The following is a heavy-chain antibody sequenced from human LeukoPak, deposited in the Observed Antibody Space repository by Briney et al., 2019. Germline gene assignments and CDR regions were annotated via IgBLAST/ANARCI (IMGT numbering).Heavy chain of an antibody. Sequence: GRSLRLSCAASGFTFSGFGMHWVRQAPGKGLEWVAVIWYDGSNKDYADSVKGRFTISRDNSKNTLFLQMNSLRAEDTAVYYCAKDDSSMIRGFYFWGQGILVTVSS. J-gene: IGHJ4*02. CDR2: IWYDGSNK. D-gene: IGHD3-10*01. CDR1: GFTFSGFG. V-gene: IGHV3-33*06. CDR3: AKDDSSMIRGFYF.